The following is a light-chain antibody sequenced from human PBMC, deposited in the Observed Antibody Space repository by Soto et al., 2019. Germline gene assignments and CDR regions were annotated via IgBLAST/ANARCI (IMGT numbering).Light chain of an antibody. CDR1: SSNIGNNY. Sequence: QSVLTQPPSVSAAPGQKVTISCSGSSSNIGNNYVFWYQQFPGTAPKLIIYQVTNRPSGVSDRFSASKSGDTASLTISGLQAEDEAVYYCSSYTAFSTDILFGGGTKLTVL. V-gene: IGLV1-51*01. J-gene: IGLJ2*01. CDR3: SSYTAFSTDIL. CDR2: QVT.